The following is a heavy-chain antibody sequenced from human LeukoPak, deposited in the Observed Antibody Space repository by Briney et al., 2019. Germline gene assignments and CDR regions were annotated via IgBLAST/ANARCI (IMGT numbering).Heavy chain of an antibody. J-gene: IGHJ3*02. Sequence: SETVSLTCTASGGSISSYYWSWIRQPPGKGLEWIGYIYYSGSTNYNPSLKSRVTISVGTSKNQFSLKLSSVTAADTAVYYCARDGSPHIVGGAWTLVRGAFDIWGQGTMVTVSS. CDR2: IYYSGST. V-gene: IGHV4-59*01. CDR1: GGSISSYY. CDR3: ARDGSPHIVGGAWTLVRGAFDI. D-gene: IGHD2-21*01.